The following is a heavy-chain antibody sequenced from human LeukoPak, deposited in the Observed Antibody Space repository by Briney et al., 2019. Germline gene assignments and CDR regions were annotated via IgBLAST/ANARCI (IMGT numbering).Heavy chain of an antibody. CDR3: ARELVVVPAANDFDY. J-gene: IGHJ4*02. CDR1: GYTFTGYY. CDR2: INPNSGGT. D-gene: IGHD2-2*01. Sequence: ASVKVSCKASGYTFTGYYMHWVRQAPGQGLEWMGWINPNSGGTNYAQKFQGRVTMTRDTSISTAHMELSRLRSDDTAVYYCARELVVVPAANDFDYWGQGTLVTVSS. V-gene: IGHV1-2*02.